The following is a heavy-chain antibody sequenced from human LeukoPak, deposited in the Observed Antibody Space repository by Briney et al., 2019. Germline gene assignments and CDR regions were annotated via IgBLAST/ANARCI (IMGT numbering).Heavy chain of an antibody. D-gene: IGHD3-10*01. J-gene: IGHJ4*02. CDR1: GYTFTSYG. CDR2: ISAYNGNT. Sequence: ASVKVSCKASGYTFTSYGISWVRQAPGQGLEWMGWISAYNGNTNYAQKFQGRVTMTRDTSTSTVYMELSSLRSEDTAVYYCAREGSGSYQFDYWGQGTLVTVSS. V-gene: IGHV1-18*01. CDR3: AREGSGSYQFDY.